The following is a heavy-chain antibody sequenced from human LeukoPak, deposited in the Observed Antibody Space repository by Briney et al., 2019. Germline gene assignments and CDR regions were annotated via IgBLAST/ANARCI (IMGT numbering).Heavy chain of an antibody. CDR2: IRYDGSNK. D-gene: IGHD3-3*01. CDR1: GFTFSSYG. CDR3: AKDSSIFGVVPDFDY. V-gene: IGHV3-30*02. J-gene: IGHJ4*02. Sequence: GGSLRLSCAASGFTFSSYGMHWVRQAPGKGLEWVAFIRYDGSNKYYADSVKGRFTISRDNSKNTLYLQMNSLRAEDTAVYYCAKDSSIFGVVPDFDYWGQGTLVTVSS.